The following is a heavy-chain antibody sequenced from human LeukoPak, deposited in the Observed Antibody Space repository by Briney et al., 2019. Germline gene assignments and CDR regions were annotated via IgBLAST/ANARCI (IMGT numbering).Heavy chain of an antibody. D-gene: IGHD4-23*01. Sequence: SVKVSCKASGGTFSSYAISWVRQAPGQGLEWMGRIIPIFGTANYAQKFQGRVTITADESTSTAYMELSSLRSEDTAVYYCARTPPDYGGNYYFDYWGQGTLVTVSS. CDR2: IIPIFGTA. J-gene: IGHJ4*02. CDR1: GGTFSSYA. V-gene: IGHV1-69*13. CDR3: ARTPPDYGGNYYFDY.